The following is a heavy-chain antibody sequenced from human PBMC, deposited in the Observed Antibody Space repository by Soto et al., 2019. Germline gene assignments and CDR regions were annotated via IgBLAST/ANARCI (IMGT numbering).Heavy chain of an antibody. V-gene: IGHV1-69*12. CDR2: IIPIFGTA. CDR1: GGTFSSYA. J-gene: IGHJ5*02. Sequence: QVQLVQSGAEVKKPGSSVKVSCKASGGTFSSYAITWVRQAPGQGLEWMGGIIPIFGTANYAQKFQARVTITADESTSTAYMELNSLRSEDTAVYYCARDRGPSSGYYPYWFDPWGQGTLVTVSS. D-gene: IGHD3-22*01. CDR3: ARDRGPSSGYYPYWFDP.